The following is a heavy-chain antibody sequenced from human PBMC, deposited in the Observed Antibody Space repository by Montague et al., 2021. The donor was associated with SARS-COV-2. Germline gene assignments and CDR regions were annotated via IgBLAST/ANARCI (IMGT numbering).Heavy chain of an antibody. Sequence: SETLSLTCTVSGGSISGYYWNWIRQPPGKGLEWIGEINHSGSTNYNPYLKSRVTMSVDTSKNQFSLKLSSVTAADTAVYYCARGARQGYGFRLGSFDSWGQGTLVTVSS. CDR2: INHSGST. CDR3: ARGARQGYGFRLGSFDS. J-gene: IGHJ4*02. D-gene: IGHD3-10*01. V-gene: IGHV4-34*01. CDR1: GGSISGYY.